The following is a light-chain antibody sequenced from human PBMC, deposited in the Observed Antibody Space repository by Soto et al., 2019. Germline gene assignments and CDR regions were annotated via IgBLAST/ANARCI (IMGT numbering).Light chain of an antibody. J-gene: IGLJ3*02. V-gene: IGLV3-9*01. CDR3: QVWDSSSWV. Sequence: SYELTQPLSVSVALGQTARITCGGNNIGSKNVHWYQQKPGQAPVLVIYRDSNRPSGIPERFSGSNSGNTATLTISRAQAGDEPDYYCQVWDSSSWVFGGVTKLTVL. CDR1: NIGSKN. CDR2: RDS.